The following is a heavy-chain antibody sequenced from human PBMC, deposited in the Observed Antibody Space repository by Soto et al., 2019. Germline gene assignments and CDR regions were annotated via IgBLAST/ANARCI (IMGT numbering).Heavy chain of an antibody. Sequence: EAELVESGGGLVKPGGSLTLSCAASGFSFKNAWLNWVRQAPGKGLEWVGRIKNKNDGGTKDYAAFVQGRFTISRDAPENTLYLHMTGLKTEDTAVYFCTVLWFGEIYNDWGQGSLVTVSS. J-gene: IGHJ4*01. D-gene: IGHD3-10*01. V-gene: IGHV3-15*07. CDR2: IKNKNDGGTK. CDR3: TVLWFGEIYND. CDR1: GFSFKNAW.